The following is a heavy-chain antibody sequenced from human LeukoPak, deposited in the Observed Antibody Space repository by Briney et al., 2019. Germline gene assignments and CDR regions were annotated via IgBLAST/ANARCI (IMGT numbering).Heavy chain of an antibody. CDR1: GFTFTSDA. D-gene: IGHD3-10*01. CDR3: FHGAPFDN. J-gene: IGHJ4*02. V-gene: IGHV3-74*01. Sequence: GGSLRLSCAASGFTFTSDAMHWVRQAPGKGLLWVSRINADGRATAYADSVKGRFVISRDNAKNMLYLQLNNLRAEDTAVYYCFHGAPFDNWGQGTLVTVSS. CDR2: INADGRAT.